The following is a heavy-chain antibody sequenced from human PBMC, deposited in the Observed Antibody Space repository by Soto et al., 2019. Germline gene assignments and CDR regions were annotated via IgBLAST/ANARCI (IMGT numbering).Heavy chain of an antibody. D-gene: IGHD3-3*01. CDR3: ARTFLTIFGPSNDYYGMGV. CDR1: GGSFSGYI. V-gene: IGHV4-34*01. CDR2: INHSGSA. J-gene: IGHJ6*02. Sequence: PSETLSLTCDVYGGSFSGYIWTWIRQTPGKGLQWIGQINHSGSANYNPSLKSRVTITVHTSNNQFSLNLASVTAADTAVYYCARTFLTIFGPSNDYYGMGVWGLGTTVTVSS.